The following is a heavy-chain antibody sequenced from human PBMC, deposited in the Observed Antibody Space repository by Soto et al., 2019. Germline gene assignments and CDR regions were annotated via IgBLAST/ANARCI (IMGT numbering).Heavy chain of an antibody. CDR1: GYSFTSYW. CDR2: IDPSDSYT. D-gene: IGHD3-22*01. Sequence: EVQLVQSGAEVKKPGESLRISCKGSGYSFTSYWISWVRQMPGKGLEWMGRIDPSDSYTNYSPSFQGHVTISADKSISTAYLQWSSLKASDTAMYYCASLLVVIRGAYYYYYGMDVWGQGTTVTVSS. J-gene: IGHJ6*02. CDR3: ASLLVVIRGAYYYYYGMDV. V-gene: IGHV5-10-1*03.